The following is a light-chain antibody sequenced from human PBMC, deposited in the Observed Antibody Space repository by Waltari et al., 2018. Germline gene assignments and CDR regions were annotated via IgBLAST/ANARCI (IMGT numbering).Light chain of an antibody. V-gene: IGKV1-33*01. Sequence: DIQMTQSPSSLSASVGDRVSITCRASQDISGYLNWYKHKPWKAPKLLMYNASNLKAGVPSRFSGSASATHFTRTISGLQPEDVATYFCQQYDNLPRFTFGPGTKVTIK. CDR3: QQYDNLPRFT. CDR2: NAS. CDR1: QDISGY. J-gene: IGKJ3*01.